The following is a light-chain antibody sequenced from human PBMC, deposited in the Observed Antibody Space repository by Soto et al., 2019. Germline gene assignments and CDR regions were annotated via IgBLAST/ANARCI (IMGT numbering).Light chain of an antibody. J-gene: IGKJ4*01. Sequence: EIVMTQSPATLSVSPGERATLSCRVSQSVSSNLAWYQQKPGQAPRLLIYGASTRATGIPARFSGSGSGTEFTLTISSLQSEDFAVYYCQQYYNWPLTFGGGTKVEIK. V-gene: IGKV3-15*01. CDR2: GAS. CDR3: QQYYNWPLT. CDR1: QSVSSN.